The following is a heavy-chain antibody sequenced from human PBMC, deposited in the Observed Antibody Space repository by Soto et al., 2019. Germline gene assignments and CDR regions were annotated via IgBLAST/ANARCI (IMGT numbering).Heavy chain of an antibody. J-gene: IGHJ6*02. CDR3: ARGRDEYKLGNV. CDR1: GGSLSYYY. Sequence: SETLSLTCAVSGGSLSYYYWPWIRQSPGKGLEWIGEIHPSGSTYYNPSLRSRVTISVDTSKNQFSLKLTSLTAADTAIYYCARGRDEYKLGNVWGHGATVTVSS. D-gene: IGHD1-1*01. V-gene: IGHV4-34*01. CDR2: IHPSGST.